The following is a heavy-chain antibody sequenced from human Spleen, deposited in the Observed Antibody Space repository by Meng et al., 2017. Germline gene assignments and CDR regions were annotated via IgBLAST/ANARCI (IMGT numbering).Heavy chain of an antibody. CDR3: ARDKPPNDV. CDR1: GFTFSSYA. CDR2: VSDRGGST. Sequence: GGSLRLSCAASGFTFSSYAMSWVRQAPGTGLEWVSGVSDRGGSTFYADSVRGRFTISRDNSKNTLYLQMNSLRAEDTAVYYCARDKPPNDVWGRGTLVTVSS. V-gene: IGHV3-23*01. J-gene: IGHJ2*01.